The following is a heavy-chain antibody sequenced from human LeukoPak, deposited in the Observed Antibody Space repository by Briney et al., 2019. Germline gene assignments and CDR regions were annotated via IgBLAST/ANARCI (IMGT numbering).Heavy chain of an antibody. V-gene: IGHV3-48*03. CDR1: GFTFSSYE. Sequence: PAGSLTLACAASGFTFSSYEMNWVRQAPGKGREWVSYIGGGGSTIHYAESVKGRFTVSRDNAKNSLYLQVNGLRAEDRAVYYCPRDMGYCSGGSCYGRRYLDYWGPGTLVTDSS. CDR2: IGGGGSTI. CDR3: PRDMGYCSGGSCYGRRYLDY. J-gene: IGHJ4*02. D-gene: IGHD2-15*01.